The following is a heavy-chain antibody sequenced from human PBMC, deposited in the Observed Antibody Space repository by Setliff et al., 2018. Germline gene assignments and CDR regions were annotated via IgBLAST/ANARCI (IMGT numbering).Heavy chain of an antibody. Sequence: ASVKVSCKASGYTFTGYYMHWVRQAPGQGLEWMGWINPNSGGTNYAQKFQGWVTMTRDTSISTAYMELSRLRSDDTAVYYCAREPWYYNFWSGYTRDYFDYCGQGTLVTVSS. CDR2: INPNSGGT. CDR3: AREPWYYNFWSGYTRDYFDY. CDR1: GYTFTGYY. D-gene: IGHD3-3*01. V-gene: IGHV1-2*04. J-gene: IGHJ4*02.